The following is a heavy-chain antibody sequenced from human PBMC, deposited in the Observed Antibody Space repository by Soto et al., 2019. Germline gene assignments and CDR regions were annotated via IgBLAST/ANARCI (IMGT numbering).Heavy chain of an antibody. J-gene: IGHJ1*01. V-gene: IGHV3-23*01. CDR1: GVTFGSCA. CDR2: ITAGGDTT. CDR3: AQNPSGNYYEYFQH. D-gene: IGHD1-26*01. Sequence: GSLRLSCAASGVTFGSCAMSWVRQAPGKGLEWISTITAGGDTTFYADSVKGRFTISRDNSKNTVYLLMNSLRAEDTAVYYCAQNPSGNYYEYFQHWGLGTLVTVSS.